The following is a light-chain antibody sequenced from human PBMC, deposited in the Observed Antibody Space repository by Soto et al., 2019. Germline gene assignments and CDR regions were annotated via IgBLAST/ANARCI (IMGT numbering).Light chain of an antibody. J-gene: IGKJ1*01. Sequence: DIQMTQSPSTLSASVGDRVTITCRASQTIDSWLAWYQQRPGKPPNPLIYDVSTLGSGVPSRFSGSGSGTDFTLTISSLHPDDSATYYGKHSITFWTVGQGTKGGI. CDR1: QTIDSW. CDR2: DVS. V-gene: IGKV1-5*01. CDR3: KHSITFWT.